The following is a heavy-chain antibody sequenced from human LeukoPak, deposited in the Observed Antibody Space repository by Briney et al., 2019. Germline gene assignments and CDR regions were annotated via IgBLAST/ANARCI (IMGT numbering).Heavy chain of an antibody. CDR1: GGSISSYY. CDR3: ARAYCGGDCYPVDDAFDI. V-gene: IGHV4-59*01. Sequence: SETLSLTCTVSGGSISSYYWSWIRQPPGKGLEWIGYIYYSGSTNYNPSLKSRVTISVDTSKNQFSLELSSVTAADTAVYYCARAYCGGDCYPVDDAFDIWGQGTMVTVSS. D-gene: IGHD2-21*02. J-gene: IGHJ3*02. CDR2: IYYSGST.